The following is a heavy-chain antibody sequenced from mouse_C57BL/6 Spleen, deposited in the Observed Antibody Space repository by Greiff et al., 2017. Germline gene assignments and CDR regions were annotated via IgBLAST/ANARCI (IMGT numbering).Heavy chain of an antibody. CDR1: GFTFSSYG. J-gene: IGHJ3*01. D-gene: IGHD2-4*01. V-gene: IGHV5-6*01. Sequence: EVKLMESGGDLVKPGGSLKLSCAASGFTFSSYGMSWVRQTPDKRLAWVATISSGGSYTHYPDSVKGRFTISRDNAKNTLYLQMSSLKSEDTAMYYCARHEEIYYDYDGPLAYWGQGTLVTVSA. CDR3: ARHEEIYYDYDGPLAY. CDR2: ISSGGSYT.